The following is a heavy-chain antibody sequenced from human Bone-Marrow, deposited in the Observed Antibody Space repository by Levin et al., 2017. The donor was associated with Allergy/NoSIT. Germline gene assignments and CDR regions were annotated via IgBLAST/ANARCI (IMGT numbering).Heavy chain of an antibody. CDR3: AREERSFYYGSGYDS. V-gene: IGHV4-59*01. Sequence: ESLKISCTVSGGSISPYYWNWIRQRPGKGLEWIGYVYYSGSTNYNPSLQSRVSISIDTSKNQFSLRLSSVTAADTAVYYCAREERSFYYGSGYDSWGQGTLVTVSS. D-gene: IGHD3-10*01. CDR2: VYYSGST. CDR1: GGSISPYY. J-gene: IGHJ4*02.